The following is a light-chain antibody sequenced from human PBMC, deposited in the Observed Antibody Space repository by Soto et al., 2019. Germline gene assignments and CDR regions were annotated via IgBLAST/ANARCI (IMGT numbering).Light chain of an antibody. CDR1: QGISSW. V-gene: IGKV1-12*01. J-gene: IGKJ5*01. CDR2: DAS. Sequence: DIQMTQSPSSVSASVGDRITITCRASQGISSWLAWYQQKPGKAPKLLIYDASSLESGVPSRFSGSGSGTDFTLTISRLEPEDFAVYYCQQYGSSPITFGQGTRLEIK. CDR3: QQYGSSPIT.